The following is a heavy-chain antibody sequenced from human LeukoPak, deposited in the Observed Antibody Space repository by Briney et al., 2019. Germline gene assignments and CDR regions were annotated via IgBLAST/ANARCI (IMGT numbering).Heavy chain of an antibody. Sequence: SVKVSCKASGYTFTSYYMHWVRQAPGQGLEWMGGIIPIFGTANYAQKFQGRVTITADESTSTAYMELSSLRSEDTAVYYCARETPDYYDSSGYDYWGQGTLVTVSS. J-gene: IGHJ4*02. CDR2: IIPIFGTA. D-gene: IGHD3-22*01. CDR1: GYTFTSYY. V-gene: IGHV1-69*13. CDR3: ARETPDYYDSSGYDY.